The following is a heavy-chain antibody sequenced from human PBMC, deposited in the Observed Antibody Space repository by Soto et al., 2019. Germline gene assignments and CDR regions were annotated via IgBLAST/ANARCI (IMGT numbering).Heavy chain of an antibody. CDR1: GDSINSDKW. CDR3: ARGETQQQRDY. J-gene: IGHJ4*02. Sequence: PSETLSLTCAVSGDSINSDKWWSWIRQPPGKGLQWIGEIYHSGSTKYNPSLKSRVIISVDKSKNQFSLKLSSVTDADTAVYYCARGETQQQRDYWGQGTLVTVSS. D-gene: IGHD6-13*01. V-gene: IGHV4-4*02. CDR2: IYHSGST.